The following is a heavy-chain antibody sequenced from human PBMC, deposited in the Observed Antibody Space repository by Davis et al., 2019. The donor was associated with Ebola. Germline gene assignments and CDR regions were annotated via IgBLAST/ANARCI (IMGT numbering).Heavy chain of an antibody. D-gene: IGHD2-15*01. CDR3: AKGGYCSGGSCYVAGFDY. Sequence: PGGSLRLSCAASGFTFSSYAMSWVRQAPGKGLEWVSAISGSGGSTYYADSVKGRFTISRDNSKNTLYLQMNSLRAEDTAVYYCAKGGYCSGGSCYVAGFDYWGQGTLVTVSS. J-gene: IGHJ4*02. CDR1: GFTFSSYA. V-gene: IGHV3-23*01. CDR2: ISGSGGST.